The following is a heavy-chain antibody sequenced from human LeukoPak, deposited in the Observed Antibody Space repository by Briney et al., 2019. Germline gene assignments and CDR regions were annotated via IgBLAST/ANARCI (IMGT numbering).Heavy chain of an antibody. CDR2: IYHSGST. CDR3: ARRCSSTSCYTSFDY. CDR1: GGSFSGYY. Sequence: PSETLSLTCAVYGGSFSGYYWSWIRQPPGKGLEWIGSIYHSGSTYYNPSLKSRVTISVDTSKNQFSLKLSSVTAADTAVYYCARRCSSTSCYTSFDYWGQGTLVTVSS. J-gene: IGHJ4*02. D-gene: IGHD2-2*02. V-gene: IGHV4-34*01.